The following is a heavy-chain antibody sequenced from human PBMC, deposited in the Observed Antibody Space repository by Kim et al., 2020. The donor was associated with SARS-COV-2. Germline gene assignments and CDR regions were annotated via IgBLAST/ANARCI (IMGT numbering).Heavy chain of an antibody. D-gene: IGHD2-8*01. J-gene: IGHJ6*02. Sequence: SETLSLTCTVSGGSISSYYWSWVRQPPGKGLEWVGYIYYRGNTNSNPSLKSRVTISVDTSKNQFSLNLTSVTAADSAVYYCARDPLMVDYGMDVWGQGTTVTVSS. CDR3: ARDPLMVDYGMDV. V-gene: IGHV4-59*13. CDR1: GGSISSYY. CDR2: IYYRGNT.